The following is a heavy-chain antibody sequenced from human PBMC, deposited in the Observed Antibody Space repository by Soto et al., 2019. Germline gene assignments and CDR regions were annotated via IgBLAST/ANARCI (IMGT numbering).Heavy chain of an antibody. V-gene: IGHV1-18*04. Sequence: ASVKVSCKASGYTFTSYGISWVRQAPGQGLEWMGWISAYNGNTNYAQKLQGRVTMTTDTSTSTAYMELRSLRSDDTAVYYCARVLQLTGWTGWFDPWGQGTLVTVSS. CDR1: GYTFTSYG. CDR2: ISAYNGNT. D-gene: IGHD6-13*01. CDR3: ARVLQLTGWTGWFDP. J-gene: IGHJ5*02.